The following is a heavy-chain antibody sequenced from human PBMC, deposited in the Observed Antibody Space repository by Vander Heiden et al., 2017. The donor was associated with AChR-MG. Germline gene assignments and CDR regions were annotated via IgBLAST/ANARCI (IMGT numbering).Heavy chain of an antibody. V-gene: IGHV1-69*01. CDR1: GGTFSSYA. D-gene: IGHD5-18*01. CDR3: ARDRPEYNFAYKMDH. Sequence: QVRLVQSGPEVKKPGSSVKVSCKASGGTFSSYAVNWVRQAPGQGLEWMGGIIPVFKTTNYAQKFQGRVTITADESTSTAHMELSRLRSEDTAVYYCARDRPEYNFAYKMDHWGQGTLVTVSS. J-gene: IGHJ4*02. CDR2: IIPVFKTT.